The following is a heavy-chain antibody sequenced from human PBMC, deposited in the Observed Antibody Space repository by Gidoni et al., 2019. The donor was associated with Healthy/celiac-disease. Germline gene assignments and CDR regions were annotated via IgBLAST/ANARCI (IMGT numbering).Heavy chain of an antibody. V-gene: IGHV3-23*01. J-gene: IGHJ4*02. CDR1: GFTFSSSA. D-gene: IGHD3-10*01. CDR2: ISGSGGST. CDR3: AKPQGGITMVRGVMTPFDY. Sequence: EVQLLESGGGLVQPGGSLRLSCAASGFTFSSSAMSWVRQAPGKGLEWVSDISGSGGSTYYADSVKGRFTISRDNSNNTLYLQMNSLRAEDTAVYYCAKPQGGITMVRGVMTPFDYWGQGTLVTVSS.